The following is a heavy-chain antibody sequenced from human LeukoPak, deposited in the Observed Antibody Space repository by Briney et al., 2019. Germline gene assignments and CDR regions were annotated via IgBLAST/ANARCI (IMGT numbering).Heavy chain of an antibody. CDR2: IYSGGST. CDR1: GFTVSSNY. V-gene: IGHV3-53*01. CDR3: ARAPSGYDYGGPFDY. J-gene: IGHJ4*02. Sequence: GGSLRLSCAASGFTVSSNYMSWVRQAPGKGLEWVSVIYSGGSTYYADSVKGRFTISRDNSKNTLYLQMNSLRAEDTAVYYCARAPSGYDYGGPFDYWGQGTLVTVSS. D-gene: IGHD5-12*01.